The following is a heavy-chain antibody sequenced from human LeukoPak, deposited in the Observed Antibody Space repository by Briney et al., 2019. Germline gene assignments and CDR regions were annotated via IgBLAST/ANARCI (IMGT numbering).Heavy chain of an antibody. CDR3: ANASGGGYYEAFDI. CDR2: ISGSGGST. CDR1: GFTFSSYA. V-gene: IGHV3-23*01. Sequence: GGSLRLSCAASGFTFSSYAMSWVRQAPGKGLEWVSAISGSGGSTYYADSVKGRFTISRDNSKNTLYLQMNSLRAEDKAVYDCANASGGGYYEAFDIWGQGTMVTVSS. J-gene: IGHJ3*02. D-gene: IGHD3-22*01.